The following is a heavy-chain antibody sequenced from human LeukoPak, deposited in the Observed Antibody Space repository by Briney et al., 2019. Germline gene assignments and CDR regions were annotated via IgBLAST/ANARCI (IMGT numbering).Heavy chain of an antibody. J-gene: IGHJ4*02. CDR1: GFTFSSYA. Sequence: GGSLRLSCAASGFTFSSYAMSWVRQAPGKGLEWVAVIWYGGSNKYYADSVKGRFTISRDNSKNTLYLQMNSLRAEDTAVYYCAKERQPYSSSPFDYWGQGTLVTVSS. D-gene: IGHD6-6*01. CDR2: IWYGGSNK. CDR3: AKERQPYSSSPFDY. V-gene: IGHV3-30*02.